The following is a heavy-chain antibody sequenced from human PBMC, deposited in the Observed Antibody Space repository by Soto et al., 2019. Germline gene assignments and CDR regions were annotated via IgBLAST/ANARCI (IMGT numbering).Heavy chain of an antibody. V-gene: IGHV5-10-1*01. D-gene: IGHD2-8*01. CDR2: VDPRDSYV. J-gene: IGHJ5*02. Sequence: GESLKISCTGFGYTFTAFWISWVRQMPGKGLEWLGRVDPRDSYVTYNPSFEGHVTISADKSISTAYLQWGSLKASDTAMYFCARIYCTTTTCDSWFDPWGQGTLVTVSS. CDR1: GYTFTAFW. CDR3: ARIYCTTTTCDSWFDP.